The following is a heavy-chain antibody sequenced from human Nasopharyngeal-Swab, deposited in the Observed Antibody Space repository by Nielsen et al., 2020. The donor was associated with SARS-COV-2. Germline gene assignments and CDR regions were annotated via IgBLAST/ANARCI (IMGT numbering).Heavy chain of an antibody. CDR3: ASGQCINGVCNPTDGLDV. CDR1: RFSITYRF. J-gene: IGHJ6*02. CDR2: ITPFNGNA. Sequence: SVKVSCKASRFSITYRFLHWLRQAPGQPLEWMGLITPFNGNAKYAQKFQGRVSITRDGSRTTASLELSSLSPGDTAMYFCASGQCINGVCNPTDGLDVWGQGTSVTVS. D-gene: IGHD2-8*01. V-gene: IGHV1-45*02.